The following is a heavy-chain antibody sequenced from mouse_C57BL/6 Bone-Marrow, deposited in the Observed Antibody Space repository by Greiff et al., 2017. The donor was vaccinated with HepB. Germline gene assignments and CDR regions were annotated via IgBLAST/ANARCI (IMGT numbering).Heavy chain of an antibody. J-gene: IGHJ1*03. V-gene: IGHV14-3*01. D-gene: IGHD1-1*01. CDR3: ARSLHYYGSSHWYFDV. CDR1: GFNIKNTY. CDR2: IDPANGNT. Sequence: VQLQQSVAELVRPGASVKLSCTASGFNIKNTYMHWVKQRPEQGLEWIGRIDPANGNTKYAPKFQGKATITAATASNTAYLQLSSLTAEDTAIYYCARSLHYYGSSHWYFDVWGTGTTVTVSS.